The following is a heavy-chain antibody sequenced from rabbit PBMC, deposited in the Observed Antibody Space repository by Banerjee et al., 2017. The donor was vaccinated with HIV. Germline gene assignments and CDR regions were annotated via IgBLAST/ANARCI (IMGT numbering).Heavy chain of an antibody. CDR2: IDPVFGST. CDR1: GFSFSSSYW. Sequence: QSLEESGGDLVKPGASLTLTCTASGFSFSSSYWICWVRQAPGKGLEWIGYIDPVFGSTYYASWVNGRFTISLDNAQNTVLLQMTSLTASDTATYFCASLGAGNADYGYGIGYFTLWGPGTLVTVS. CDR3: ASLGAGNADYGYGIGYFTL. V-gene: IGHV1S40*01. D-gene: IGHD6-1*01. J-gene: IGHJ4*01.